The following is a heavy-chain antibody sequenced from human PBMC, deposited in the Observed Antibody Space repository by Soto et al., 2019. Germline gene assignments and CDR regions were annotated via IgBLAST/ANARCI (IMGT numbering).Heavy chain of an antibody. Sequence: ASVKAYCKASGYTFTSYGISWVRQAPGQGLEWMGWISAYNGNTNYAQKLQGRVTMTTDTSTSTAYMELRSLRSDDTAVYYCARDLMQYCSGGSCYFDYWGQGTLVTVSS. J-gene: IGHJ4*02. D-gene: IGHD2-15*01. V-gene: IGHV1-18*01. CDR3: ARDLMQYCSGGSCYFDY. CDR1: GYTFTSYG. CDR2: ISAYNGNT.